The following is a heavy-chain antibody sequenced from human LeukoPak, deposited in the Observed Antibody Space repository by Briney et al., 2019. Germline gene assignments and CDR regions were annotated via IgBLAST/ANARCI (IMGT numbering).Heavy chain of an antibody. J-gene: IGHJ6*03. Sequence: SVKVSCKASGGTFGSHTFNWVRQAPGQGLEWMGGITPIYGTRDYAQSFQGRVTISADESTSTAYIELSSLRPDDTAVYYCAREANFYYYMDVWGKGTTVTVSS. CDR3: AREANFYYYMDV. CDR2: ITPIYGTR. V-gene: IGHV1-69*13. CDR1: GGTFGSHT. D-gene: IGHD1-1*01.